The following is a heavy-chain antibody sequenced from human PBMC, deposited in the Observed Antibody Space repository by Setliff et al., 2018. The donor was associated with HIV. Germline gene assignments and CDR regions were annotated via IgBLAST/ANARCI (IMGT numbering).Heavy chain of an antibody. CDR1: GFTFSSYV. CDR3: ARDAPHYNFWSGYFDY. CDR2: ISSSGSTI. D-gene: IGHD3-3*01. J-gene: IGHJ4*02. Sequence: PGGSLRLSCAASGFTFSSYVMNWVRQVPGKGLEWVSYISSSGSTIYYADSVKGRFTISRDNAKNSLYLQMNSLRAEDTAVYYCARDAPHYNFWSGYFDYWGQGTLVTVSS. V-gene: IGHV3-48*03.